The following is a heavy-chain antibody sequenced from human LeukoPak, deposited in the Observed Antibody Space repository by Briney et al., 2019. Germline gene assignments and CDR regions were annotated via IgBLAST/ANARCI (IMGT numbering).Heavy chain of an antibody. D-gene: IGHD3-22*01. CDR2: INPNSGGT. Sequence: ASVKVSCKASGYTFTGYYMHWVRQAPGQGLEWMGWINPNSGGTNYAQKFQGRVTMTRDTSISTAYMELSRLRSDDTAVYYCARETYYYDSSGYYYDYWGQGTLVTVSS. CDR3: ARETYYYDSSGYYYDY. V-gene: IGHV1-2*02. J-gene: IGHJ4*02. CDR1: GYTFTGYY.